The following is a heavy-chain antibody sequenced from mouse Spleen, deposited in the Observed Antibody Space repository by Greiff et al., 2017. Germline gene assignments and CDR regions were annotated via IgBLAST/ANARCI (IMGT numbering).Heavy chain of an antibody. V-gene: IGHV5-15*01. Sequence: EVKLVESGGGLVKPGGSLKLSCAASGFTFSDYGMAWVRQAPGKGPEWVAFISNLAYSIYYADTVTGRFTISRENAKNTLYLEMSSLRSEDTATYYCARIHYYGYWYFDVWGAGTTVTVSS. CDR2: ISNLAYSI. D-gene: IGHD1-2*01. CDR3: ARIHYYGYWYFDV. J-gene: IGHJ1*01. CDR1: GFTFSDYG.